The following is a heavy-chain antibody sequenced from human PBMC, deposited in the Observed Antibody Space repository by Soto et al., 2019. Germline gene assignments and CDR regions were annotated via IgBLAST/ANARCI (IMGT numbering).Heavy chain of an antibody. J-gene: IGHJ2*01. D-gene: IGHD2-15*01. Sequence: QVQLQESGPGLVKPSQTLSLTCTVSGGSISSGGYYWSWIRQHPGKGLEWIGYIYYSGSTYYNPSLKSRVSISVDTSKNQFSLKLSSVTAADTAVYYCARGPYCSGGSCYSDSWYFDLWGRGTLVTVSS. V-gene: IGHV4-31*03. CDR1: GGSISSGGYY. CDR2: IYYSGST. CDR3: ARGPYCSGGSCYSDSWYFDL.